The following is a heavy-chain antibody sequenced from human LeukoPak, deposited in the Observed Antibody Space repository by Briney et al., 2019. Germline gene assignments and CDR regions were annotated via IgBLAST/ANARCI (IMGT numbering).Heavy chain of an antibody. CDR3: VYQVQGVVK. CDR2: ISGDGART. CDR1: GFTLSNYV. D-gene: IGHD3-3*01. J-gene: IGHJ4*02. Sequence: PGGSLRLSCSASGFTLSNYVMHWVRQAPGKGLEYVSGISGDGARTYYADSVKGRFTISRDNSKNTLFVQMTSLRAEDTAVYYCVYQVQGVVKWGQGTLVTVSS. V-gene: IGHV3-64*05.